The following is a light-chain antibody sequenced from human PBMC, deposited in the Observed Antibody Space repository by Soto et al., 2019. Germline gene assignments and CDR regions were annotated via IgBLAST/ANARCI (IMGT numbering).Light chain of an antibody. CDR1: SGHSSYA. CDR2: LNSDGSH. V-gene: IGLV4-69*01. Sequence: QLVLTQSPSASASLGASVKLTCTLSSGHSSYAIAWYQQQPEKGPRYLMNLNSDGSHSKGDGIPDRFSGSSSGAEHYLTISSPQSEDEADYYCQTWGTGAWVFGGGTKLTVL. J-gene: IGLJ3*02. CDR3: QTWGTGAWV.